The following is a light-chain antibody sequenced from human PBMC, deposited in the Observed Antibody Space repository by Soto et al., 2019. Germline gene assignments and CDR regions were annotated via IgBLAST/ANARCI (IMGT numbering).Light chain of an antibody. Sequence: DIQMTQSPSTLSASVGDRVTITCRASQSISSWLAWYQQKPGKAPKLLIYKASSLESGVPSRFSGSGSGTEFTLTISSLQPDDFATYYCQQYNSHTFGQGTKREIK. CDR1: QSISSW. J-gene: IGKJ2*01. CDR2: KAS. V-gene: IGKV1-5*03. CDR3: QQYNSHT.